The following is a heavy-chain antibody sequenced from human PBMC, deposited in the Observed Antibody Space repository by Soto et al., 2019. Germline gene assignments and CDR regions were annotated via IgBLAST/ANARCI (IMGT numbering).Heavy chain of an antibody. CDR1: GGTFSSYA. J-gene: IGHJ5*02. D-gene: IGHD3-9*01. CDR2: IIPIFGTA. CDR3: ARDTNILTGYRFNWCDP. V-gene: IGHV1-69*13. Sequence: SVKVSCKASGGTFSSYAISWVRQAPGQGLEWMGGIIPIFGTANYAQKFQGRVTITADESTSTAYMELSSLRSEDTAVYYCARDTNILTGYRFNWCDPWGQGTLVTVSS.